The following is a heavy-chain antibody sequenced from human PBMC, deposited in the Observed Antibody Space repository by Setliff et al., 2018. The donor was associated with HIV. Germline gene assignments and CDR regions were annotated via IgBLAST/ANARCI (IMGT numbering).Heavy chain of an antibody. D-gene: IGHD4-4*01. CDR2: ISSSSITT. V-gene: IGHV3-48*01. J-gene: IGHJ3*02. CDR1: GFTFHTYT. CDR3: ARTVDYKGLDT. Sequence: PGGSLRLSCAASGFTFHTYTINWVRQAPGKGLEWVSYISSSSITTYYADSAKGRFIVSRDNAKSTLFLQMNSLRAEDTAMYYCARTVDYKGLDTWGQGTMVTVSS.